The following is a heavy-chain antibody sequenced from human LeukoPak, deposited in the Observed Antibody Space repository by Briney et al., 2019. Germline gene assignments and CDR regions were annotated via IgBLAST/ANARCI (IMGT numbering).Heavy chain of an antibody. J-gene: IGHJ5*02. D-gene: IGHD3-9*01. CDR2: ISAYNGNT. CDR1: GYTFTSYD. CDR3: ARVGPNYYDILTGPEWFDP. Sequence: ASVKVSCKASGYTFTSYDISWVRHAPGQGLEWMGWISAYNGNTNYAQKLQGRVTMTTDTSTSTAYMELRSLRSDDTAVYYCARVGPNYYDILTGPEWFDPWGQGTLVTVSS. V-gene: IGHV1-18*04.